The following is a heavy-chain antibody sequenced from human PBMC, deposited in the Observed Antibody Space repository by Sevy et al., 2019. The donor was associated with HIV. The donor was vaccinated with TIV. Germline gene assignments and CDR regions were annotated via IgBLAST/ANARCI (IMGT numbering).Heavy chain of an antibody. J-gene: IGHJ3*02. CDR2: IIPIFGTA. CDR1: GGTFSSYA. V-gene: IGHV1-69*13. Sequence: ASVKVSCKASGGTFSSYAISWVRQAPGQGLEWMGGIIPIFGTANYAQKFQGRVTITADESTSTAYMELSSLRSEDTAVYYGARVRRIFGCSGGSCYPSHDAFDIWGQGTMVTVSS. D-gene: IGHD2-15*01. CDR3: ARVRRIFGCSGGSCYPSHDAFDI.